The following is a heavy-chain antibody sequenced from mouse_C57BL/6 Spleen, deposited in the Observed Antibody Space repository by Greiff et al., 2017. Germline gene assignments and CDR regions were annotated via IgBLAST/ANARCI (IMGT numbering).Heavy chain of an antibody. CDR2: IDPETGGT. CDR1: GYTFTDYE. V-gene: IGHV1-15*01. Sequence: VQLQQSGAELVRPGASVTLSCKASGYTFTDYEMHWVKQTPVHGLEWIGAIDPETGGTAYNQKFKGKAILTADKSSSTAYMELRSLTSEDSAVYYCTRCYGSSYEGAMDYWGQGTSVTVSS. J-gene: IGHJ4*01. D-gene: IGHD1-1*01. CDR3: TRCYGSSYEGAMDY.